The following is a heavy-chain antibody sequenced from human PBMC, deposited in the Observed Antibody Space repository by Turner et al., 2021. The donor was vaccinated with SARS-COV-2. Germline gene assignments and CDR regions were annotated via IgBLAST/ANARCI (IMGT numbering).Heavy chain of an antibody. V-gene: IGHV3-13*04. CDR2: IGTDGDT. CDR3: ARGSSGSGSYYLKYYFDY. J-gene: IGHJ4*02. D-gene: IGHD3-10*01. CDR1: GFTFSSYD. Sequence: EVQLVESGGGLVQPGGSLRRSCAASGFTFSSYDRHWVRQATGKGLEWVSAIGTDGDTYYQGSVKGRFTISRENATNSLYLQMNSLRAGDTAVYYCARGSSGSGSYYLKYYFDYWGQGTLVTVSS.